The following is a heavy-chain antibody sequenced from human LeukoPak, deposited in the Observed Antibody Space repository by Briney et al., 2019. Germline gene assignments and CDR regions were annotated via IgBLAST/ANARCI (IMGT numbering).Heavy chain of an antibody. CDR2: ISSNGGGT. D-gene: IGHD4-17*01. Sequence: HPGGSLRLSCAVSGFTFSSYGMHWVRQAPGKGLEYVSAISSNGGGTYYANSVKGRFTISRDNSKNTLYLQMGSLRAEDTAVYYCAIDPNDYGDYDSPENWYFDLWGRGTLVTVSS. CDR1: GFTFSSYG. J-gene: IGHJ2*01. V-gene: IGHV3-64*01. CDR3: AIDPNDYGDYDSPENWYFDL.